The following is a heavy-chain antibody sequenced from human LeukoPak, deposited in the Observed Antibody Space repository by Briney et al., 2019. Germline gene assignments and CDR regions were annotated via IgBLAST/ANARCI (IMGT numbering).Heavy chain of an antibody. D-gene: IGHD3-10*01. CDR3: ARVQSHYYYGSGSYPDY. Sequence: GSLRLSCAASGFTFSSYGMHWVRQAPGKGLEWVAVIWYDGSNKYYADSVKGRFTISRDNSKNTLYLQMNSLRAEDTAVYYCARVQSHYYYGSGSYPDYWGQGTLVTVSS. J-gene: IGHJ4*02. CDR1: GFTFSSYG. V-gene: IGHV3-33*01. CDR2: IWYDGSNK.